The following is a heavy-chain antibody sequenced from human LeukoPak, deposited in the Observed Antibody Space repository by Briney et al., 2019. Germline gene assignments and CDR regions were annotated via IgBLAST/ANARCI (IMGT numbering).Heavy chain of an antibody. V-gene: IGHV3-21*01. D-gene: IGHD2-2*01. CDR1: GFTFSSYS. J-gene: IGHJ4*02. CDR2: ISSSSSYI. Sequence: GGSLRLSCAASGFTFSSYSMNWVRQAPGKGLEWVSSISSSSSYIYYADSVKGRFTISRDNAKNSLYLQMNSLRAEDTAVHYCARGVGYCSSTSCYLGDYWGQGTLVTVSS. CDR3: ARGVGYCSSTSCYLGDY.